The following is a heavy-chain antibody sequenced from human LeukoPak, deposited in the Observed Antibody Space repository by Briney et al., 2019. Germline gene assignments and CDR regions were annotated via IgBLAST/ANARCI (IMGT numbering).Heavy chain of an antibody. Sequence: SETLSLTCTTSGVSLSRFYWSWVRQPPGKGLEWIGNIYSGVPTYFNPSLKSRVVISVDTSKNQFSLNLTSVTAADTAMYYCVQTTGWPGFDYWGQGILVTASS. CDR3: VQTTGWPGFDY. CDR1: GVSLSRFY. V-gene: IGHV4-4*09. D-gene: IGHD1-1*01. CDR2: IYSGVPT. J-gene: IGHJ4*02.